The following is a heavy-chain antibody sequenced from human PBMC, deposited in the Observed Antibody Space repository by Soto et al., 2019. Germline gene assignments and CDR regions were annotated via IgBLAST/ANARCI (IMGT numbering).Heavy chain of an antibody. J-gene: IGHJ3*02. Sequence: QVQLQESGPGLVKPSGTLSLTCAVSGGSISSSNWWSWVRQPPGKGLEWIGAIYHSGSTNYNPSLKSRVTISVDKSTNQFSPKLSSVTAADTAVDYCARDPLSGAPDAFDIWGQGTMVTVSS. V-gene: IGHV4-4*02. CDR3: ARDPLSGAPDAFDI. CDR2: IYHSGST. D-gene: IGHD1-26*01. CDR1: GGSISSSNW.